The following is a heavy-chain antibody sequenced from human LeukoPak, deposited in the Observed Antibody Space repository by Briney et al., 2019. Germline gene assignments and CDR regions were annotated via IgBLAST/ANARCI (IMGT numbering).Heavy chain of an antibody. CDR2: INPNSGGT. Sequence: ASVKVSCKASGYTFTGYYMHWVRQAPGQGLEWMGWINPNSGGTNYAQKFQGRVTMTRDTSVSTAYMELSRLRSDDTAVYYCAKEGYCSSTSCRFWFDPWGQGTLVTVSS. CDR1: GYTFTGYY. V-gene: IGHV1-2*02. CDR3: AKEGYCSSTSCRFWFDP. D-gene: IGHD2-2*01. J-gene: IGHJ5*02.